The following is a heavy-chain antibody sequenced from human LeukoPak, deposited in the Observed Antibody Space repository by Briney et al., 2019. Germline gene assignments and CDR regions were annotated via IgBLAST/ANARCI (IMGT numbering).Heavy chain of an antibody. CDR1: GGTFSSYA. Sequence: SVKVSCKASGGTFSSYAISWVRQAPGQGLEWMGGIIPIFGTANCAQKFQGRVTITADESTSTAYMELSSLRSEDTAVYYCALRNSGSHGLVRYYYGMDVWGQGTTVTVSS. D-gene: IGHD1-26*01. J-gene: IGHJ6*02. V-gene: IGHV1-69*13. CDR3: ALRNSGSHGLVRYYYGMDV. CDR2: IIPIFGTA.